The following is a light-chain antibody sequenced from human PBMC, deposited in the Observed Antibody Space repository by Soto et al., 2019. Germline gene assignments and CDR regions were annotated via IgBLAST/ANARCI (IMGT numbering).Light chain of an antibody. CDR3: QPANSFPST. CDR2: AAS. CDR1: QGISSW. Sequence: DIQMTQSTSSVSASVGDRVTITCRASQGISSWLAWYQQKPGKAPKLLIYAASSLQSRVPSRFSGSGSWTDFTLTISSPQAEDFSTYSCQPANSFPSTFVQGNKLEIK. V-gene: IGKV1-12*02. J-gene: IGKJ2*01.